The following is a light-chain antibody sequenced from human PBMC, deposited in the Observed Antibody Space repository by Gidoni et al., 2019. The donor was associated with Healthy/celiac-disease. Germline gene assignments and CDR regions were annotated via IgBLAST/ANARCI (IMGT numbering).Light chain of an antibody. J-gene: IGKJ2*01. CDR1: QSVSHSY. CDR3: QQYGSSPMYT. Sequence: EIVLTQSPGTLSLSPGERATLSCRASQSVSHSYLAWYQQKPGQAPRLLIYGASSRDTGIPDRFSCSESGTDFTLTICRLEPEDVAVYYCQQYGSSPMYTFGQWTKLEIK. V-gene: IGKV3-20*01. CDR2: GAS.